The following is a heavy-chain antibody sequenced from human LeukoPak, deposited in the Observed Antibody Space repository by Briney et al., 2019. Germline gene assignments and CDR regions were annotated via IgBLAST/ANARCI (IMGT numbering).Heavy chain of an antibody. CDR1: VFTLSVSA. Sequence: PGGSLRLSCAASVFTLSVSAMHWVRHASRKWREWVCHIRSKANSYATSYAESVKGRFTISRDDSKNTAYLQMNSLKTEDTAVYYCTSFKFFGGFDYWGQGTLVTVSS. D-gene: IGHD2-15*01. CDR3: TSFKFFGGFDY. CDR2: IRSKANSYAT. V-gene: IGHV3-73*01. J-gene: IGHJ4*02.